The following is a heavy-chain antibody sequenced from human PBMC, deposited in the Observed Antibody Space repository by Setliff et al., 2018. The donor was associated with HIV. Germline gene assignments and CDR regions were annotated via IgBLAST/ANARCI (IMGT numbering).Heavy chain of an antibody. CDR1: GFTFSAYE. CDR3: AKLVFYSGSHRYFQH. V-gene: IGHV3-48*03. Sequence: GGSLRLSCTASGFTFSAYEMNWVRQAPGKGLEWVSSISSSSNTIYYADSVKGRFTISRDNAKNSLYLQMNSLRAEDTAIYYCAKLVFYSGSHRYFQHWGQGSLVTVSS. CDR2: ISSSSNTI. D-gene: IGHD1-26*01. J-gene: IGHJ1*01.